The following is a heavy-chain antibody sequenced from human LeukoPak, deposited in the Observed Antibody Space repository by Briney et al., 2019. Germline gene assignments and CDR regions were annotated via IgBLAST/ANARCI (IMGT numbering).Heavy chain of an antibody. V-gene: IGHV3-23*01. Sequence: GGSLRLSCAASGFTFSSYAMSWVRRAPGKGLEWVSAISGSGGSTYYADSVKGRFTISRDNSKNTLYLQMNSLRAEDTAVYYCAKVIGRSFTYGCDYWGQGTLVTVSS. CDR2: ISGSGGST. J-gene: IGHJ4*02. CDR1: GFTFSSYA. D-gene: IGHD3-10*01. CDR3: AKVIGRSFTYGCDY.